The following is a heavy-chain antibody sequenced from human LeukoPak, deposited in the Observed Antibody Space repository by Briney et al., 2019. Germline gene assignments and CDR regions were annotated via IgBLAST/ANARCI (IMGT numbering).Heavy chain of an antibody. Sequence: ASVKVSCKASGYTFTSYYIHWVRQAPGQGLEWMGWISAYNGNTNYAQKLQGRVTMTTDTSTSTAYMELRSLRSDDTAVYYCARDMTTVTIADYWGQGTLVTVSS. CDR2: ISAYNGNT. D-gene: IGHD4-11*01. V-gene: IGHV1-18*04. J-gene: IGHJ4*02. CDR1: GYTFTSYY. CDR3: ARDMTTVTIADY.